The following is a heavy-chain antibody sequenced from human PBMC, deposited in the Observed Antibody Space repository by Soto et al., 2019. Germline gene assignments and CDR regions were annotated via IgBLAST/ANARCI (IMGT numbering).Heavy chain of an antibody. CDR3: AKDWGASDWYNWFDP. CDR2: MSHNGAAE. J-gene: IGHJ5*02. D-gene: IGHD3-9*01. CDR1: VFAVINHG. Sequence: QVQLVESGGGLVQPGTSLRLSCEASVFAVINHGMHWVRQAPGKGLEWVAMMSHNGAAEYYLDSVKGRFTVSKDISKNSFLLQMDGLRPDDTAMYYCAKDWGASDWYNWFDPWGQGTLVTVSP. V-gene: IGHV3-30*18.